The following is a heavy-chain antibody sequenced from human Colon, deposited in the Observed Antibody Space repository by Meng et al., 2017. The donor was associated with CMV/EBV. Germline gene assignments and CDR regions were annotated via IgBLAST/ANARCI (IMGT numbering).Heavy chain of an antibody. D-gene: IGHD6-19*01. CDR1: GFTFSSYG. CDR2: ISYDGSNK. V-gene: IGHV3-30*18. CDR3: AKGIHSSGWYGFDY. J-gene: IGHJ4*02. Sequence: SGFTFSSYGINWVRQAPGKGLEWVAVISYDGSNKYYADSVKGRFTISRDNSKNTLYLQMNSLRAEDTAVYYCAKGIHSSGWYGFDYWGQGTLVTVSS.